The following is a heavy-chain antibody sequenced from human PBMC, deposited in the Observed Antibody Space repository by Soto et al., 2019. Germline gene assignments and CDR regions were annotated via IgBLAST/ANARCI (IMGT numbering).Heavy chain of an antibody. D-gene: IGHD4-17*01. CDR1: GFTFSSYA. CDR2: ISGSGGST. CDR3: AKDLYGIYYYGMDV. V-gene: IGHV3-23*01. Sequence: GGSLRLSCAAPGFTFSSYAMNWVRQAPGKGLEWVSAISGSGGSTYYADSVKGRFTISRDNSKNTLYLQMNSLRAEDTAVYYCAKDLYGIYYYGMDVWGQGTTVTVSS. J-gene: IGHJ6*02.